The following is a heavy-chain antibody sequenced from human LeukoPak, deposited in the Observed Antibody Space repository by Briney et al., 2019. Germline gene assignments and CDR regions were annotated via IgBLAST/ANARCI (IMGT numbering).Heavy chain of an antibody. CDR3: ARDGYWDSSGYLGEHDAFDI. V-gene: IGHV1-46*01. CDR1: GYTFTSYY. D-gene: IGHD3-22*01. Sequence: ASVKVSCKASGYTFTSYYMHWVRQAPGQGLEWMGIINPSCGSTSYAQKFQGRVTMTRDTSTSTVYMELSSLRSEDTAVYYCARDGYWDSSGYLGEHDAFDIWGQGTMVTVSS. CDR2: INPSCGST. J-gene: IGHJ3*02.